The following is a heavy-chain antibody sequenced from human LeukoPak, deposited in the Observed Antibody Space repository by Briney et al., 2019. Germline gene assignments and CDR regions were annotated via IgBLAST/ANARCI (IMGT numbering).Heavy chain of an antibody. Sequence: NSSETLSLTCTVSGGSISSSSYYWGWIRQPPGKGLEWIGSIYYSGSTYYNPSLKSRVTISVDTSKNQFSLKLSSVTAADTAVYYCARRRNYYYYMDVWGKGTTVTVSS. CDR2: IYYSGST. CDR1: GGSISSSSYY. CDR3: ARRRNYYYYMDV. J-gene: IGHJ6*03. V-gene: IGHV4-39*01.